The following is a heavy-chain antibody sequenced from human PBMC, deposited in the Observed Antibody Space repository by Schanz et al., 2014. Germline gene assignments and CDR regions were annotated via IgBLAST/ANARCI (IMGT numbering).Heavy chain of an antibody. V-gene: IGHV3-23*04. D-gene: IGHD3-10*01. CDR3: AKYRGYYRVSGSYRELEY. Sequence: EVQLVESGGGLVQPGGSLRLSCTASGFTFSDYWMSWVRQARGKGLEWVSAMNESHSTIYYADSVKGRFTISSDNSKSTLYLQMNSLRAEDTAIYYCAKYRGYYRVSGSYRELEYWGQGTLVTVSS. J-gene: IGHJ4*02. CDR1: GFTFSDYW. CDR2: MNESHSTI.